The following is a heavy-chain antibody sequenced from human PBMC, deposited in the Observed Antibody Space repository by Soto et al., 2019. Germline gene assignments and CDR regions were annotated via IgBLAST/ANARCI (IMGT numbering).Heavy chain of an antibody. CDR1: GYSFNTYW. CDR3: ARAGYYGRSGFFNFGH. Sequence: PGESLKISCKASGYSFNTYWIGWVRQLPGKGLEWMGIIYPDDSDTRYSPSFQGQVTISADKSFTTVYLQWNSLKASDTAIYYCARAGYYGRSGFFNFGHWGQGNLVTVSS. J-gene: IGHJ4*02. CDR2: IYPDDSDT. V-gene: IGHV5-51*01. D-gene: IGHD3-22*01.